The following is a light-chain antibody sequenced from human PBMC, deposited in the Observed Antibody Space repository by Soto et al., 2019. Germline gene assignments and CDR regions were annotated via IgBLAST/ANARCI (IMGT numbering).Light chain of an antibody. Sequence: QSALTQPASVSGSPGQSITISCTGTSSDVGGYNYVSWYQQHPGKAPKLMIYEVSNRTSGVSNRFSGSKSGNTASLTISGVQAEDEADYYCSSYTSSSTSLYVFGTGTKLTVL. CDR2: EVS. J-gene: IGLJ1*01. V-gene: IGLV2-14*01. CDR3: SSYTSSSTSLYV. CDR1: SSDVGGYNY.